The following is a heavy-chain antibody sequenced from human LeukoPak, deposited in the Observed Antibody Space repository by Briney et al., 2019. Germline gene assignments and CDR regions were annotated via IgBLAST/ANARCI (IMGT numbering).Heavy chain of an antibody. J-gene: IGHJ4*02. V-gene: IGHV3-30-3*01. D-gene: IGHD5-12*01. CDR1: GFTFSSYI. CDR3: ARQWLAVGDY. CDR2: ISYDGSNK. Sequence: GGSLRLSCAASGFTFSSYIMHWVRQAPGRGLEWVAPISYDGSNKYYTGSVKGRFTISRDNSKNTLYLQMNSLRTEDTAIYYCARQWLAVGDYWGQGTLVTVSS.